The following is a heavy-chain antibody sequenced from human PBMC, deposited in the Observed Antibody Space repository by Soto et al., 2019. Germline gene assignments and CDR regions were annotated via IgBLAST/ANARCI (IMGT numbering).Heavy chain of an antibody. D-gene: IGHD6-19*01. Sequence: SETLSHTCAVYGGSFSGYYWSWIRQPPGKGLEWIGEINHRGRTNYNPSLKGRVTISVDTSKNQFSLKLTSVTAADTAVYYCARYTLNSGWSDYWGLGTLVTVSS. CDR1: GGSFSGYY. CDR3: ARYTLNSGWSDY. CDR2: INHRGRT. J-gene: IGHJ4*02. V-gene: IGHV4-34*01.